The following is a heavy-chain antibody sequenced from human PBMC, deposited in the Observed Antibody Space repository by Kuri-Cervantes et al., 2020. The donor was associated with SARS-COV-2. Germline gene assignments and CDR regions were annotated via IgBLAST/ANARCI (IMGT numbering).Heavy chain of an antibody. V-gene: IGHV4-4*07. CDR2: IYTSGSP. CDR3: ARGILGDDSIHYGMDV. J-gene: IGHJ6*02. CDR1: GGSISSYY. D-gene: IGHD2/OR15-2a*01. Sequence: ESLKISCTVSGGSISSYYWSWIRQPAGKGLEWIGRIYTSGSPNYIPSLKSRVTMSVDTSKNQFSLKLSSVTAADTAVYYCARGILGDDSIHYGMDVWGQGTSVTVSS.